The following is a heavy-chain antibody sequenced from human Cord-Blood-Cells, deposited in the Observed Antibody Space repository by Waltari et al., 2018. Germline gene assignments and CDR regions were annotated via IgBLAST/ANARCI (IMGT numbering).Heavy chain of an antibody. CDR1: GFTFSSYA. D-gene: IGHD7-27*01. CDR3: AKDPTGEPYFDY. CDR2: INGSGGST. J-gene: IGHJ4*02. V-gene: IGHV3-23*01. Sequence: EVQLLESGGGLIQPGGSLRLSCAASGFTFSSYAMSWVRQAPGKGLEWVSAINGSGGSTYYADSVKGRFTISRDNSKNTLYLQLNSLRAEDTAVYYCAKDPTGEPYFDYWGQGTLVTVSS.